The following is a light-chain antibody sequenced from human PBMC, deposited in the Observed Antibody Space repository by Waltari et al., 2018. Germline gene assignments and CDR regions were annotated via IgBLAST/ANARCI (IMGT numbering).Light chain of an antibody. CDR3: SSFTSTNTWV. CDR1: ISDVGVYNR. V-gene: IGLV2-18*02. CDR2: EVS. Sequence: QSALTQPPSVSGSPGQSFTISCTGTISDVGVYNRFPWYHQPPGTAPKRMISEVSNRPSGVPDRFSGSKSGNTASLTISGLQAEDESYYYCSSFTSTNTWVFGGGTKLTVL. J-gene: IGLJ3*02.